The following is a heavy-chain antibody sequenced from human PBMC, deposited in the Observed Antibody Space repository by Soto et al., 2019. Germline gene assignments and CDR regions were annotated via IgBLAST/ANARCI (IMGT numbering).Heavy chain of an antibody. Sequence: VQLVESGGGVVQPGRSLRLSCAASGFTFSTYGMHWVRQAPGKGLEWVAVISYDGSNKYYADSVKGRFTISRDNSKNTLFLQMNSLRAEDTAVHYCAKDHLPSTVTTPGYWGQGTLVTVSS. V-gene: IGHV3-30*18. CDR3: AKDHLPSTVTTPGY. CDR1: GFTFSTYG. J-gene: IGHJ4*02. CDR2: ISYDGSNK. D-gene: IGHD4-17*01.